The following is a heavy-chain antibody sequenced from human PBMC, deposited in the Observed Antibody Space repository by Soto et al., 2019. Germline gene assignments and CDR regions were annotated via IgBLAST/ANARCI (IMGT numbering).Heavy chain of an antibody. Sequence: SVKVSCKASGGTFSSYASSWVRQAPGQGLEWMGGIIPIFGTANYAQKFQGRVTVTADESTSTAYMELSSLRSEDTAVYYCASTRTIFGVVIVYNWFDPWGQGTLVTVSS. CDR1: GGTFSSYA. CDR2: IIPIFGTA. J-gene: IGHJ5*02. D-gene: IGHD3-3*01. CDR3: ASTRTIFGVVIVYNWFDP. V-gene: IGHV1-69*13.